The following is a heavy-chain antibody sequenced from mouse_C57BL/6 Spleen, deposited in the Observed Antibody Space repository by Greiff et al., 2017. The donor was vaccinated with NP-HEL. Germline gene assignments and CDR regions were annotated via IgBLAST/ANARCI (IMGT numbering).Heavy chain of an antibody. J-gene: IGHJ2*01. D-gene: IGHD1-1*01. CDR1: GYTFTSYW. Sequence: QVQLQQSGAELVKPGASVKLSCKASGYTFTSYWMHWVKQRPGQGLEWIGMIHPNSGSTNYNEKFKSKATLTVDKSSSTAYMQLSSLTSEDSAVYYCARRYYYGSKYDFDYWGQGTTLTVSS. V-gene: IGHV1-64*01. CDR2: IHPNSGST. CDR3: ARRYYYGSKYDFDY.